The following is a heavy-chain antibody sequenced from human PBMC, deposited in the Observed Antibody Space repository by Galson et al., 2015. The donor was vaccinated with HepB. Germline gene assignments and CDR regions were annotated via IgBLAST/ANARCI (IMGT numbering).Heavy chain of an antibody. CDR3: AKVSSRLSWFGESLDFEL. J-gene: IGHJ2*01. CDR2: ISWNTFSI. CDR1: GFIFDDYA. D-gene: IGHD3-10*01. Sequence: SLRLSCAASGFIFDDYAMHWVRQAPGKGLEWVSGISWNTFSIAYADPVKGRFVISRDNVKNSLYLQMSGLRPEDTALYFCAKVSSRLSWFGESLDFELWGRGSLVTVSS. V-gene: IGHV3-9*01.